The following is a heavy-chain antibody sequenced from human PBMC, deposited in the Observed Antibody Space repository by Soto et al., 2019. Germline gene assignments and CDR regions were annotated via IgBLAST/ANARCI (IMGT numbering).Heavy chain of an antibody. Sequence: SETLCLTCSVSGGSIRGTACYWGWIRQPPGKGLEWIGSIYYSGSTYYNPSLKSRVTISVDTSKNQFSLKLSSVTAADTAVYYCARHVAAAGDFDSWGQGTLVTVSS. CDR1: GGSIRGTACY. D-gene: IGHD6-13*01. CDR2: IYYSGST. CDR3: ARHVAAAGDFDS. J-gene: IGHJ4*02. V-gene: IGHV4-39*01.